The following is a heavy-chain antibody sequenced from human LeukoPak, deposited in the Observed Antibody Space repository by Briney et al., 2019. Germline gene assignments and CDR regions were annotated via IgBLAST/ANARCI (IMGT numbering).Heavy chain of an antibody. CDR3: ARDLASKGNYYGSGGFQFDP. CDR1: GFTFSSYA. CDR2: ISYDGSKK. D-gene: IGHD3-10*01. J-gene: IGHJ5*02. Sequence: GGSLRLSCAASGFTFSSYAMHWVRQAPGKGLEWVAVISYDGSKKYYADSVKGRFTISRDNSKNTLYLQMNSLRAEDTALYYCARDLASKGNYYGSGGFQFDPWGQGTLVTVSS. V-gene: IGHV3-30*04.